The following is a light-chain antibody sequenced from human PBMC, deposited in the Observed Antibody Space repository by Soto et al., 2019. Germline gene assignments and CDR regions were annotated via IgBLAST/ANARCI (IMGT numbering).Light chain of an antibody. Sequence: DIQMTQSPSTLSGSVGDRVTITCRASQGISSYLAWYQQKPGKAPKLLIYAASTLQSGVPSRFSGSGSGTEFTLTISSLQPEDCATYYCQQLISYPLNFGGGTKVDIK. CDR2: AAS. CDR3: QQLISYPLN. CDR1: QGISSY. J-gene: IGKJ4*01. V-gene: IGKV1-9*01.